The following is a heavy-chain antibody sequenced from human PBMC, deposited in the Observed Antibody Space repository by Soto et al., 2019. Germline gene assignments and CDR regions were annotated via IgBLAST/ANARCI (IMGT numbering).Heavy chain of an antibody. CDR1: GYTFTDTF. CDR2: INPNNGGT. D-gene: IGHD1-1*01. Sequence: QVQLVQSGAEVKRPGSSVKVSCKASGYTFTDTFIHWLRQTPGQRPEWMRWINPNNGGTQFARKFQGRVTLTRDTSITTAYMEIVRLESDDSALYFCARPLPRTVLGFDYWGQGTMVTVSS. CDR3: ARPLPRTVLGFDY. V-gene: IGHV1-2*02. J-gene: IGHJ4*02.